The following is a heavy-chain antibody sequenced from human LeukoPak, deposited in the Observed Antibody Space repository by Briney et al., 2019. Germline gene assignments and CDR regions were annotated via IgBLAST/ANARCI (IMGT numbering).Heavy chain of an antibody. CDR1: GYTFTSYD. Sequence: ASVKVSCKASGYTFTSYDINWVRQATGQGLEWMGWMNPNSGNTGYAQKFQGRVTITRNTSISTAYMELSSLRSEDTAVYYCARGVKVGATEVLGYWGQGTLVTVSS. CDR3: ARGVKVGATEVLGY. CDR2: MNPNSGNT. J-gene: IGHJ4*02. V-gene: IGHV1-8*03. D-gene: IGHD1-26*01.